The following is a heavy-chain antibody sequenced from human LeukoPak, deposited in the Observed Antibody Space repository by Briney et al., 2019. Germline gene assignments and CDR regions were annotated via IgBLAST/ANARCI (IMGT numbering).Heavy chain of an antibody. CDR3: ARASQWLAFDY. CDR2: LYNGVNT. CDR1: GFTVCNNH. Sequence: GGSLRLSCEASGFTVCNNHMSWVRQAPGNALEWVSVLYNGVNTNYADSVKGRFTISNDNSKNTLYLQMNSLRAEDTAVYFCARASQWLAFDYWGQGALVTVSS. V-gene: IGHV3-66*01. J-gene: IGHJ4*02. D-gene: IGHD6-19*01.